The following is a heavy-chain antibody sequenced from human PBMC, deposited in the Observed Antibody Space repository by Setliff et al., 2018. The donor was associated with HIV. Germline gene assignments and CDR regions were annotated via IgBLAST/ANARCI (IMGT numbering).Heavy chain of an antibody. J-gene: IGHJ4*02. D-gene: IGHD2-21*01. V-gene: IGHV3-15*01. CDR1: GFTFSNAW. CDR3: TTGTRLVD. CDR2: IKSKTDGGTT. Sequence: GESLKISCAASGFTFSNAWMSWVRQAPGKGLEWVGRIKSKTDGGTTDYAAPVKGRFTITRDDSKNTLYLQMNSLKTEDTAVYYCTTGTRLVDWGQGALVTVSS.